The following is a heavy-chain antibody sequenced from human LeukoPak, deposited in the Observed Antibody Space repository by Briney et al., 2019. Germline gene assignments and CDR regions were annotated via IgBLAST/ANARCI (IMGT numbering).Heavy chain of an antibody. Sequence: SQTLSLTCTVSGGSISGGGYYWSWIRQHPGKGLEWIGYIYYSGSTYYNPSLKSRVTISVDTSKNQFSLKLSSVTAADTAVYYCARVSVFQGCVTFDPWGQGTLVTVSS. CDR1: GGSISGGGYY. CDR3: ARVSVFQGCVTFDP. J-gene: IGHJ5*02. V-gene: IGHV4-31*03. D-gene: IGHD2-8*02. CDR2: IYYSGST.